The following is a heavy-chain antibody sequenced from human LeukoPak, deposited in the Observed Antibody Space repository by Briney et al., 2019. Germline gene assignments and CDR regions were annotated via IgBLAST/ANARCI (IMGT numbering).Heavy chain of an antibody. CDR3: AREGRLLGAFDI. V-gene: IGHV3-7*01. CDR2: IKQDGSQR. CDR1: GFTFSVFW. J-gene: IGHJ3*02. D-gene: IGHD2-15*01. Sequence: GGSLRLSCAASGFTFSVFWMNWVRHTPTKGLEWVSDIKQDGSQRSYVDSVKGRFTNSRDNAENSLYLQMNSLRAEDTAIYYCAREGRLLGAFDIWGQGTMVTVSS.